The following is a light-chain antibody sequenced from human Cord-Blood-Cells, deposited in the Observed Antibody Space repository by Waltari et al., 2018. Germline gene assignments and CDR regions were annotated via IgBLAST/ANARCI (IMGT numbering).Light chain of an antibody. CDR3: CTYAGSSTWV. V-gene: IGLV2-23*01. CDR1: SSDVGCYNL. J-gene: IGLJ3*02. Sequence: QSALTQPASVSGSPGQSITISCTGTSSDVGCYNLVSWYQQHPGKAPKLMIYEGSKRPSGVSNRFSGSKSGNTASLTISGLQAEDGADYYCCTYAGSSTWVFGGGTKLTVL. CDR2: EGS.